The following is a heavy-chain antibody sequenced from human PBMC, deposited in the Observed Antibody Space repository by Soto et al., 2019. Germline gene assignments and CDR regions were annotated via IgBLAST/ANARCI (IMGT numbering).Heavy chain of an antibody. CDR2: VYFSGST. CDR3: SSEWGAVASIAIHFEI. J-gene: IGHJ3*02. CDR1: GGAITGYY. D-gene: IGHD6-6*01. Sequence: SKTPSLTCNVSGGAITGYYWNWIRQPPGKGLEWIGYVYFSGSTKYNPSLTSRVTISVDMSKKQFSLRLTSMTSADTAVYYCSSEWGAVASIAIHFEIRGQGTMVTV. V-gene: IGHV4-59*01.